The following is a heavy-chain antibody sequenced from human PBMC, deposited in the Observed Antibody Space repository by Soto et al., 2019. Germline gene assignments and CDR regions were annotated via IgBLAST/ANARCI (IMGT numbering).Heavy chain of an antibody. V-gene: IGHV3-48*02. J-gene: IGHJ6*02. Sequence: QLVESGGGFVQPGGSLRLSCVGSGFIFSTYNMNWVRQAPGKGLEWVSYISGRTNTIYYADSVKGRFTISRDNAKNSLFLQMSSPSDDDTAVYYCARQRDGVGLDVWGQGTTVTFSS. CDR1: GFIFSTYN. CDR3: ARQRDGVGLDV. CDR2: ISGRTNTI. D-gene: IGHD6-25*01.